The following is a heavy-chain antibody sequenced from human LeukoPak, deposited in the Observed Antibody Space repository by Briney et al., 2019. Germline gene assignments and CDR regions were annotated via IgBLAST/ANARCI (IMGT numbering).Heavy chain of an antibody. CDR3: ASSSSRGDFDY. D-gene: IGHD6-6*01. CDR1: GGSISSSSYY. Sequence: SETLSLTCTVSGGSISSSSYYWGWIRQSPGKGLEWIGSIYYSGSTYYNPSLKSRVTISVDTSKNQFSLKLSSVTAVDTAVYYCASSSSRGDFDYWGQGTLVTVSS. J-gene: IGHJ4*02. V-gene: IGHV4-39*07. CDR2: IYYSGST.